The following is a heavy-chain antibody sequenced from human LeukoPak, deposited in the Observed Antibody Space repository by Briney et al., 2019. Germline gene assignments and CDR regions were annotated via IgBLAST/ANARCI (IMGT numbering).Heavy chain of an antibody. J-gene: IGHJ4*02. V-gene: IGHV4-4*07. Sequence: SETLSLTYTGSGGSVSSYYWSWMRQPAGKGLEWIGRIYTSGSTNYNPSLKSRVTMSVDTSKNQFSLRLGSVTAADTAVYYCARGGSHFDYWGQGTLVTVSS. CDR1: GGSVSSYY. D-gene: IGHD1-26*01. CDR2: IYTSGST. CDR3: ARGGSHFDY.